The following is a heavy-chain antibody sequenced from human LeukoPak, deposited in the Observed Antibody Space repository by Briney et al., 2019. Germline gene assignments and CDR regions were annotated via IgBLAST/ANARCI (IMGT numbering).Heavy chain of an antibody. D-gene: IGHD4-23*01. V-gene: IGHV3-74*01. CDR2: IASDGNNR. Sequence: GGSLRLSCAASGFTFSSYWMNCVRQVPGKGLVWVSRIASDGNNRDYADSVKGRFTISRDNAKNTLYLQMNSLRVEDTAVYYCARGRPHGNDYWGQGTLVTVSS. CDR1: GFTFSSYW. CDR3: ARGRPHGNDY. J-gene: IGHJ4*02.